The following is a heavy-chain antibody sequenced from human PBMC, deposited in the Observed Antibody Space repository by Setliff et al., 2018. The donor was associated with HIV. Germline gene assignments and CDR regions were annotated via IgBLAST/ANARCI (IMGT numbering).Heavy chain of an antibody. J-gene: IGHJ3*02. D-gene: IGHD2-15*01. CDR3: ARPRSSGSIDAFDI. CDR2: VYPGDSDT. V-gene: IGHV5-51*01. CDR1: RYSFTTYW. Sequence: PGESLKISCKGSRYSFTTYWIAWVRQMPGKGLEWMGIVYPGDSDTIYSPAFQGQVTISADKSISTAYLHWSSLKASDTAIYYCARPRSSGSIDAFDIWGQGTMVTVSS.